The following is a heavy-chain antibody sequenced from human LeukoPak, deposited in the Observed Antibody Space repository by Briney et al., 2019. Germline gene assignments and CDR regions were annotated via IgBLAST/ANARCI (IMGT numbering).Heavy chain of an antibody. CDR1: GFTFSSYE. CDR3: ARGGRYYGSGSYYNSFDY. Sequence: PGGSLRLSCAASGFTFSSYEMNWVRQAPGKGLEWVSYISSSGSPIYYADSVKGRFTISRDNAKNSLYLQMNSLRAEDTAVYYCARGGRYYGSGSYYNSFDYWGQGTLVTVSS. J-gene: IGHJ4*02. V-gene: IGHV3-48*03. D-gene: IGHD3-10*01. CDR2: ISSSGSPI.